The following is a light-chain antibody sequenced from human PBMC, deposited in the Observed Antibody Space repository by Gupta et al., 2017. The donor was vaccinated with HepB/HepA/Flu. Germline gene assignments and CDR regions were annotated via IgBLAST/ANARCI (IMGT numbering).Light chain of an antibody. Sequence: QPVLTQPPSASGTPGQRVTISCSGSSPNIGNDNAYWYQQLPGTAPKLLIYNDNQRPSGVPDRFSGSKSGTTASLAISGLRAEEEADYYCVGWDDSMSGYVFGAGTKVTVL. CDR2: NDN. V-gene: IGLV1-47*02. CDR3: VGWDDSMSGYV. CDR1: SPNIGNDN. J-gene: IGLJ1*01.